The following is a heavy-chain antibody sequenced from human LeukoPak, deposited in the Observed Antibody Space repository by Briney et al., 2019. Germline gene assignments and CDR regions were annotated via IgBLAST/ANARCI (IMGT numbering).Heavy chain of an antibody. J-gene: IGHJ4*02. Sequence: GGSLRLSCAASGFTFSICAMNWVRQAPGKGPEWVSGISGSGDNTYYADSVKGRFTISRDNSKNMLYLQMNSLRAEDTAVYYCAIDAFVSYFDYWGQGILVTVSS. CDR3: AIDAFVSYFDY. CDR1: GFTFSICA. D-gene: IGHD2-21*01. CDR2: ISGSGDNT. V-gene: IGHV3-23*01.